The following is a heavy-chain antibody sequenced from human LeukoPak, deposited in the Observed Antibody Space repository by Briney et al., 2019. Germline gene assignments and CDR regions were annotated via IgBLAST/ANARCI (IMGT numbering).Heavy chain of an antibody. CDR1: GFTFSSYG. CDR2: IWYDGSKK. Sequence: GRSLRLSCAASGFTFSSYGMHWVRQAPGKGLEWVAIIWYDGSKKYYADSVKGRFTISRDNSKNTLFLQMNSLRAEDTAVYYCARNAPPTYYMDVWGKGTTVTVPS. V-gene: IGHV3-33*01. J-gene: IGHJ6*03. CDR3: ARNAPPTYYMDV.